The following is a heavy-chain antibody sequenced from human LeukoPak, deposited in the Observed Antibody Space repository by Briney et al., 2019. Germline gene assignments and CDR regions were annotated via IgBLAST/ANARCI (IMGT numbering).Heavy chain of an antibody. Sequence: GGSLRLSCAASGFTFSSYGMHWVRQAPGKGLEWVAFIRYDGSNKYYADSVKGRFTISRDNSKNTLYLQMNSLRAEDTAVYYCAKDRGVQWELQYFDYWGQGTLVTVSS. CDR2: IRYDGSNK. D-gene: IGHD1-26*01. CDR1: GFTFSSYG. V-gene: IGHV3-30*02. J-gene: IGHJ4*02. CDR3: AKDRGVQWELQYFDY.